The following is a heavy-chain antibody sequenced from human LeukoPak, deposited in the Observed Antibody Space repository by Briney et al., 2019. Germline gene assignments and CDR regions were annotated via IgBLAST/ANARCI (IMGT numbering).Heavy chain of an antibody. J-gene: IGHJ4*02. CDR3: ARAVVGKEDLDY. D-gene: IGHD6-19*01. V-gene: IGHV3-30*04. Sequence: PGGSLRLSCAASGFTFSIYAIHWVRQAPGKGLEWVAVISYDGSTKYYADSVRGRFTISRDNSKNTLYLQMDSLGAEDTAVYYCARAVVGKEDLDYWGQGTLVTVSS. CDR1: GFTFSIYA. CDR2: ISYDGSTK.